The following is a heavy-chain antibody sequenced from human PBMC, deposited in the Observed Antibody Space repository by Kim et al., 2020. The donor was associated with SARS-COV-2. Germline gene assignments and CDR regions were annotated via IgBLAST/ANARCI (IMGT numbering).Heavy chain of an antibody. CDR1: GGSISSSSYY. Sequence: SETLSLTCTVSGGSISSSSYYWGWIRQRPGKGLEWIGSIYYSGSTYYNSSLKSRVTISVDTSKNQFSLELSFVTAADTAVYYCARLFWSGYYEAYFGYWGQGTLGNVSS. J-gene: IGHJ4*02. V-gene: IGHV4-39*01. D-gene: IGHD3-3*01. CDR3: ARLFWSGYYEAYFGY. CDR2: IYYSGST.